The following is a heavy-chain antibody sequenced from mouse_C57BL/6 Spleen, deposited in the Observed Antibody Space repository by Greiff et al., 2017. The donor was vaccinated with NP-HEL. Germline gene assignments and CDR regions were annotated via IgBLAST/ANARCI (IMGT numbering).Heavy chain of an antibody. J-gene: IGHJ4*01. Sequence: QVQLKESGAELVRPGASVTLSCKASGYTFTDYEMHWVKQTPVHGLEWIGAIDPETGGTAYNQKFKGKAILTADKSAITAYIELRSLTSEDSAVYYCTKPITTVVETAMDYWGQGTSVTVSS. CDR1: GYTFTDYE. CDR3: TKPITTVVETAMDY. V-gene: IGHV1-15*01. D-gene: IGHD1-1*01. CDR2: IDPETGGT.